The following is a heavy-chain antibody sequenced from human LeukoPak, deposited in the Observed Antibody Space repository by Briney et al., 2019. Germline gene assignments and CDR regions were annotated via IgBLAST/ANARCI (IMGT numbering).Heavy chain of an antibody. CDR2: IKQDGSEK. Sequence: GGSLRLSCAASGFTFSSYWMSWVRQAPGKGLEWVANIKQDGSEKYYVDSVKGRFTISRDNAKNSLYLQMNSLRAEDTAVYYCARDAVRGGGSYRYIRPSAFDIWGQGTMVTVSS. J-gene: IGHJ3*02. CDR1: GFTFSSYW. V-gene: IGHV3-7*01. CDR3: ARDAVRGGGSYRYIRPSAFDI. D-gene: IGHD3-16*02.